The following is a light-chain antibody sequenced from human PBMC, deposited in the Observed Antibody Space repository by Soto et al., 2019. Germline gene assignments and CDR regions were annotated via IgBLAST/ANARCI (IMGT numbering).Light chain of an antibody. CDR2: EVT. CDR1: SSDVGGYHY. Sequence: QSALTQPPSASGSLGQSGTISCTGTSSDVGGYHYVSWHQQRPGKAPKVMIYEVTKRPPGVPDRFSGSKSGNTASLTVSGLQAEDEADYYCRSFAGGGNPVLLGGGTKLTVL. CDR3: RSFAGGGNPVL. V-gene: IGLV2-8*01. J-gene: IGLJ2*01.